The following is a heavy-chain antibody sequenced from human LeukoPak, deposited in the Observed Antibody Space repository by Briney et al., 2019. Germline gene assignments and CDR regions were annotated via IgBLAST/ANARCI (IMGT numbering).Heavy chain of an antibody. CDR3: ARFDSSGLPLPTT. V-gene: IGHV1-69*04. D-gene: IGHD3-22*01. CDR2: IIPILGIA. CDR1: GGTFSSYA. J-gene: IGHJ5*02. Sequence: ASVKVSCKASGGTFSSYAISWVRQAPGQGLEWMGRIIPILGIANYAQKFQGRVTITADKSTSTAYMELSSLRSEDTAVYYCARFDSSGLPLPTTWGQGTLVTVSS.